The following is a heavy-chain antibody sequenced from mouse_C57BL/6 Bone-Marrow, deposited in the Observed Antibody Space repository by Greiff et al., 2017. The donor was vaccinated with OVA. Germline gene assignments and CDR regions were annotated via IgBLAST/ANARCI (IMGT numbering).Heavy chain of an antibody. CDR1: GYTFTDYE. CDR2: IDPETGGT. J-gene: IGHJ1*03. V-gene: IGHV1-15*01. CDR3: TGRYFDV. Sequence: LVESGAELVRPGASVTLSCKALGYTFTDYEMHWVKQTPVHGLEWIGAIDPETGGTAYNQKFKGKAILTADKSSSTAYMELRSLTSEGSAVYDCTGRYFDVWGTGTTVTVSS.